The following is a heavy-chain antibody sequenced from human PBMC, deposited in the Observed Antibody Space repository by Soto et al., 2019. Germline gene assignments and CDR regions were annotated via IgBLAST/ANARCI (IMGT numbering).Heavy chain of an antibody. CDR1: AYSFTTYH. V-gene: IGHV1-46*01. D-gene: IGHD2-2*01. CDR3: ARGDIVLVPASEGNWFDP. Sequence: ASVKVSCKASAYSFTTYHIHWVRQAPGQGLEWMGLINPGAGATNYAQRFQGRLRLTRDTSTSTVYMELRSLRFDDTAVYYCARGDIVLVPASEGNWFDPWGQGTLVTVPQ. J-gene: IGHJ5*02. CDR2: INPGAGAT.